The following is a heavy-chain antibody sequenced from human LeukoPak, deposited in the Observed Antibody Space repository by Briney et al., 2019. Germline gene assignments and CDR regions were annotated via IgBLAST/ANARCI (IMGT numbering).Heavy chain of an antibody. Sequence: SETLSLTCTVSGGSFSTYYWSWIRQPPGKGLEWIGYIYYSGSTDYNPSLKSRVTMSLDTSKNQFSLKLSSVTAADTAVYYCARAEIQLPARYYGMDVWGQGTTVTVSS. V-gene: IGHV4-59*01. CDR2: IYYSGST. J-gene: IGHJ6*02. D-gene: IGHD5-18*01. CDR3: ARAEIQLPARYYGMDV. CDR1: GGSFSTYY.